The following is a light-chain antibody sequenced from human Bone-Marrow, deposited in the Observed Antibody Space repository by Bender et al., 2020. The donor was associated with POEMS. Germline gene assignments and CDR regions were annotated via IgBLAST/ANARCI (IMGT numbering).Light chain of an antibody. CDR1: SSNIGSNT. Sequence: QSVLTQPPSASGTPGQRVTISCSGTSSNIGSNTVNWYQLVPGTAPKLLMYSNDQRPSGVADRFSGSKSGTSVSLAITGLQAEDEADYYCQSFDTSLSGWVFGAGTKLTV. V-gene: IGLV1-44*01. CDR3: QSFDTSLSGWV. CDR2: SND. J-gene: IGLJ3*02.